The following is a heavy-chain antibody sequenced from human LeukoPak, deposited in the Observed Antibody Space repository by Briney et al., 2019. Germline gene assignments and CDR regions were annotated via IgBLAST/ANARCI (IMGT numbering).Heavy chain of an antibody. Sequence: ASVKVSCKASGGTFSSYGISRVRQAPGQGLEWMGWISAYNGNTNYAQKLQGRVTMTTDTSTSTAYMELRSLRSDDTAVYYCARGVEVDYGMDVWGQGTTVTVSS. V-gene: IGHV1-18*01. J-gene: IGHJ6*02. D-gene: IGHD2-21*01. CDR2: ISAYNGNT. CDR3: ARGVEVDYGMDV. CDR1: GGTFSSYG.